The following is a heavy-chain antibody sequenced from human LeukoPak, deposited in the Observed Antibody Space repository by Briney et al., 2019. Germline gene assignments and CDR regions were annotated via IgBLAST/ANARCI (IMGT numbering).Heavy chain of an antibody. CDR2: IKQDGSEK. D-gene: IGHD3-10*01. J-gene: IGHJ4*02. CDR3: ARTQTLLWFGELFDY. V-gene: IGHV3-7*01. CDR1: GFTFSSYW. Sequence: SGGSLRLSCAASGFTFSSYWMSWVRQAPGKGLEWVANIKQDGSEKYYVDSVKGRFTISRDNAKNSLYLQMNSLRVEDTAVYYCARTQTLLWFGELFDYWGQGTLVTVSS.